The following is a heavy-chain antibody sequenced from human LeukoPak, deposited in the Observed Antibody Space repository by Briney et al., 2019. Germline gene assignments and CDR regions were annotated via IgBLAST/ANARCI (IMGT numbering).Heavy chain of an antibody. CDR2: IWYDGSNK. CDR1: GFAFSSYG. V-gene: IGHV3-33*01. D-gene: IGHD5-18*01. Sequence: GGSLRLSCAASGFAFSSYGMHWVRQAPGKGLEWVAVIWYDGSNKYYADSVKGRFTISRDNSKNTLYLQMNSLRAEDTAVYYCARSNTAYRRGYFDYWGQGTLVTVSS. J-gene: IGHJ4*02. CDR3: ARSNTAYRRGYFDY.